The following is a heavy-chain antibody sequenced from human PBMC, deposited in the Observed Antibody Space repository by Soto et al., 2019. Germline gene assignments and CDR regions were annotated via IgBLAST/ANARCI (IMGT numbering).Heavy chain of an antibody. CDR1: GYSFSSYW. J-gene: IGHJ4*02. CDR2: IYAADSDT. Sequence: GESLKISCKGSGYSFSSYWIGWVRQMPGKGLEWMGIIYAADSDTRYSPSFQGQVTISVDMSIKTAYLQWSSLKASDTAIYYCARRHYECSGFYPYYFDNWGQGTQVTVS. CDR3: ARRHYECSGFYPYYFDN. D-gene: IGHD3-22*01. V-gene: IGHV5-51*01.